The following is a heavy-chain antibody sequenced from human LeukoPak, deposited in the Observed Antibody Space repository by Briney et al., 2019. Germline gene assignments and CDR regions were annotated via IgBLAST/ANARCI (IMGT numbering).Heavy chain of an antibody. CDR1: GFTFSSYA. CDR3: ARDPPGLYGGYVSWFDP. D-gene: IGHD5-12*01. Sequence: GRSLRLSCAASGFTFSSYAMHWVRQAPGKGLEWVAVISYDGSNKYYADSVKGRFTISRDNSKNTLHLQMNSRRAEDTAVYYCARDPPGLYGGYVSWFDPWGQGTLVTVSS. V-gene: IGHV3-30-3*01. J-gene: IGHJ5*02. CDR2: ISYDGSNK.